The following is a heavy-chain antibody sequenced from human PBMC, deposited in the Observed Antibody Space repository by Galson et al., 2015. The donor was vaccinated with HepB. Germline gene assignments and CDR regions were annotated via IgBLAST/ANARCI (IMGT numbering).Heavy chain of an antibody. CDR3: ARFNYEEIFDI. J-gene: IGHJ3*02. CDR2: FYYSGSP. V-gene: IGHV4-59*01. D-gene: IGHD4-11*01. Sequence: PPGKGLEWIGYFYYSGSPNYNPSLKSRVTISVDTSKNQFSLKLSSVTAADTAVYYCARFNYEEIFDIWGQGTLVTVPS.